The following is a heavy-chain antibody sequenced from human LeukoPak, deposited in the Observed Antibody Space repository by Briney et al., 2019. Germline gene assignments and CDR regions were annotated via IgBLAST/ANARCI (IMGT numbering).Heavy chain of an antibody. V-gene: IGHV4-34*01. D-gene: IGHD3-3*01. CDR1: GGSFSGYY. CDR2: INHSGST. Sequence: SETLSLTCAVYGGSFSGYYWSWIRQPPGKGLEWIGEINHSGSTNYNPSLKSRVTISVDTSKNQFSLKLSSVTAAGTAVYYCARGPPRRRHRRGYDYWGQGTLVTVSS. CDR3: ARGPPRRRHRRGYDY. J-gene: IGHJ4*02.